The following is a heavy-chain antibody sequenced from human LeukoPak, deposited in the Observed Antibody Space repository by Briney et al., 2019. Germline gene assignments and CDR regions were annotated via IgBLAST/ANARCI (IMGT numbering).Heavy chain of an antibody. V-gene: IGHV3-21*01. J-gene: IGHJ4*02. CDR3: ARETYYYDSSGYYHYYFDY. CDR1: GFTFSSYS. Sequence: GGSLRLSCAASGFTFSSYSMNWVRQAPGKGLEWVSSISSSSSYIYYADSAKGRLTISRDNAKNSLYLQMSSLRAEDTAVYYCARETYYYDSSGYYHYYFDYWGQGTLVTVSS. D-gene: IGHD3-22*01. CDR2: ISSSSSYI.